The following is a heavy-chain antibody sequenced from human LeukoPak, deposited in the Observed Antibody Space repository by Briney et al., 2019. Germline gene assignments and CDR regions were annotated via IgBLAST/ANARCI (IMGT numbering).Heavy chain of an antibody. J-gene: IGHJ4*02. CDR3: AKDEDYGDFCYFDY. Sequence: GGSLRLSCAASGFTFSSYAMSWVRQAPGNGLEWVSAIGGSGSVSNTYYADSVKGRFAISRDNSKNTLYLQMNSLRAEDTAVYYCAKDEDYGDFCYFDYWGQGTLVTVSS. CDR2: IGGSGSVSNT. D-gene: IGHD4-17*01. V-gene: IGHV3-23*01. CDR1: GFTFSSYA.